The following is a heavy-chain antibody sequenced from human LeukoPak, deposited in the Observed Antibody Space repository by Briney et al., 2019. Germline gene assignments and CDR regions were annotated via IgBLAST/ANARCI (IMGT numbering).Heavy chain of an antibody. D-gene: IGHD2-2*01. V-gene: IGHV4-31*03. Sequence: SQTLSLTCTVSGGSISSGGYYWSWIRQHPGKGLGWIGYIYYSGSTYYNPSLKSRVTISVDTSKNQFSLKLSSVTAADTAVYYCARDRALGYCSSTSCYYYGMDVWGQGTTVTVSS. CDR3: ARDRALGYCSSTSCYYYGMDV. J-gene: IGHJ6*02. CDR2: IYYSGST. CDR1: GGSISSGGYY.